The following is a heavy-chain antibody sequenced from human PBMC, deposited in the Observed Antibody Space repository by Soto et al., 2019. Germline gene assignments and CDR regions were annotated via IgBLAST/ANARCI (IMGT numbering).Heavy chain of an antibody. V-gene: IGHV4-39*01. CDR2: IYYSGST. J-gene: IGHJ5*02. Sequence: QLQLQESGPGLVKPSETLSLTCTVSGGSISSSSYFWGWIRQPPGKGLEWIGTIYYSGSTYYNPALKSRATISVDTSKNQFSLRLSSVTAADTAVYYCATSNWFAPWGQGTLVTVSS. CDR3: ATSNWFAP. CDR1: GGSISSSSYF.